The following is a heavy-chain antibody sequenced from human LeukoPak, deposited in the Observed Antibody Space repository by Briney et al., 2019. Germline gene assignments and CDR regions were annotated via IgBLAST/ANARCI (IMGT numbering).Heavy chain of an antibody. D-gene: IGHD6-13*01. CDR1: GFTFSSYG. CDR3: ARGVRTSIAAAGTFTYFQH. CDR2: IWYDGSNK. V-gene: IGHV3-33*01. Sequence: PGGSLRLSCAASGFTFSSYGMHWVRQAPGKGLGWVAVIWYDGSNKYYADSVKGRFTISRDNSKNTLYLQMNSLRAEDTAVYYCARGVRTSIAAAGTFTYFQHWGQGTLVTVSS. J-gene: IGHJ1*01.